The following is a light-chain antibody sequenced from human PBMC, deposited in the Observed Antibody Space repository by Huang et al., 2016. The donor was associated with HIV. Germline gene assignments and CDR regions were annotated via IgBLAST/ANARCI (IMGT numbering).Light chain of an antibody. CDR2: MSS. V-gene: IGKV4-1*01. Sequence: DILLTQSPDSLAVSLGERATLTCRSSRSRLFPSNSKNFLAWYQQKPGQSPKLLMDMSSVRESGVPERFTGSGSGTEFTLTIASLQAEDVAVYYCQQFYNMPYTFGRGTRLEI. CDR1: RSRLFPSNSKNF. J-gene: IGKJ2*01. CDR3: QQFYNMPYT.